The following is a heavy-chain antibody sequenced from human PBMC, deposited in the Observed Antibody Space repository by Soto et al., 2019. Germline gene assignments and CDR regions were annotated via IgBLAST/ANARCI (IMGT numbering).Heavy chain of an antibody. V-gene: IGHV1-18*01. J-gene: IGHJ4*02. D-gene: IGHD6-19*01. CDR2: ISANNGNS. CDR1: GGTFSSYA. CDR3: ARGSGWYEAFFDY. Sequence: ASVKVSCKASGGTFSSYAISWVRQAPGQGLQWMGWISANNGNSNYAQKLQGRVTMTTDTSTSTAYMELRSLSSDDTAVYYCARGSGWYEAFFDYWGQGTLVTVSS.